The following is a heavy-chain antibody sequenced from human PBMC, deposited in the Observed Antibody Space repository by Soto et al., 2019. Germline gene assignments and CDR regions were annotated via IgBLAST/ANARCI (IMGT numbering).Heavy chain of an antibody. Sequence: GASVKVSCKASGYTFTSYAMHWVRQAPGQRLEWMGWINAGNGNTKYSQKFQGRVTITRATSASTAYMELSSLRSEDTAVYYCARVPRYYDSSGYGYWGQGTLVTVSS. CDR1: GYTFTSYA. CDR3: ARVPRYYDSSGYGY. D-gene: IGHD3-22*01. V-gene: IGHV1-3*01. CDR2: INAGNGNT. J-gene: IGHJ4*02.